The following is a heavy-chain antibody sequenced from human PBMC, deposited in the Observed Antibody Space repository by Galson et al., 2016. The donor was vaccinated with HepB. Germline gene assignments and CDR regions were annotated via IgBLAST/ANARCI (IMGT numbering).Heavy chain of an antibody. D-gene: IGHD6-25*01. Sequence: PALVKPTQTLTLTCTFSGFSLNTSGMCVNWVRQPPGKALEWLAVIDWDDDKYCNTLLTTRLTIYKDTSKNQVVLTMTNMDPVDTATYYCARTLKRKPGTWTRSGNHYYYYGMDVWGQGTTVTVSS. V-gene: IGHV2-70*20. J-gene: IGHJ6*02. CDR1: GFSLNTSGMC. CDR3: ARTLKRKPGTWTRSGNHYYYYGMDV. CDR2: IDWDDDK.